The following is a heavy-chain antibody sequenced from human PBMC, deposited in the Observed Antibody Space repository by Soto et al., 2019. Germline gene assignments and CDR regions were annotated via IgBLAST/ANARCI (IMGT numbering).Heavy chain of an antibody. D-gene: IGHD4-17*01. CDR1: GLTSSTYA. CDR2: ISGSGGST. V-gene: IGHV3-23*01. CDR3: AKRLTTVTTVFDY. Sequence: GGSLRLSCAASGLTSSTYAMSCVRQAPGKGLEWVSGISGSGGSTYYADSVKGRFTISRDNSKNMLYLQMNSLRAEDTAVYYCAKRLTTVTTVFDYWGQGTLVTVSS. J-gene: IGHJ4*02.